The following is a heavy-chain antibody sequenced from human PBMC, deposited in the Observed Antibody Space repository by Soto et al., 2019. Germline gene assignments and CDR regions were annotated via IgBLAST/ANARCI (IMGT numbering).Heavy chain of an antibody. CDR1: GGSISSSGCY. V-gene: IGHV4-39*01. CDR3: ARLTIFGVVTPAEYFQH. Sequence: PSETLSLTCTVSGGSISSSGCYWGWIRQPPGKGLEWIGSIYYSGSTYYNPSLKSRVTISVDTSKNQFSLKLSSVTAADTAVYYCARLTIFGVVTPAEYFQHWGQGTLATVSS. J-gene: IGHJ1*01. D-gene: IGHD3-3*01. CDR2: IYYSGST.